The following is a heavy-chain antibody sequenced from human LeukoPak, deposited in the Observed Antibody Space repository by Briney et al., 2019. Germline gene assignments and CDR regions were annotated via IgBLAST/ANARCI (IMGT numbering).Heavy chain of an antibody. CDR2: ISGSGGST. Sequence: PGGSLRLSCAASGFTFSIYAMSWVRQAPGKGLEWVSAISGSGGSTYYADSVKGRFTVSRDNSKNTLYLQMTSLRAEDTAVYYCARDCCGEWFYFDYWGQGTLVTVSS. CDR1: GFTFSIYA. D-gene: IGHD3-3*01. V-gene: IGHV3-23*01. CDR3: ARDCCGEWFYFDY. J-gene: IGHJ4*02.